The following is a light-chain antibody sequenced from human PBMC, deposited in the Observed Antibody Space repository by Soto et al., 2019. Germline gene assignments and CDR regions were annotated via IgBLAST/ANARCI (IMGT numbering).Light chain of an antibody. V-gene: IGKV1-39*01. CDR1: QPISDY. J-gene: IGKJ1*01. Sequence: DIKMTQSPSSLSASVGDRVTITCRTSQPISDYLNWYQQKPGKAPTLLIYTASNLQSGVPSRFGGSGSGTHFTLTISSLQPEDFATYYCQQHYNTPRTFGQGTKVDTK. CDR2: TAS. CDR3: QQHYNTPRT.